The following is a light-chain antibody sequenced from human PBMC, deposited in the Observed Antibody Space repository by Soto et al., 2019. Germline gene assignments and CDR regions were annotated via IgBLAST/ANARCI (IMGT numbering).Light chain of an antibody. CDR2: LGS. V-gene: IGKV2-28*01. J-gene: IGKJ3*01. CDR3: MQALQTPPFN. Sequence: DIVMTQSPLSLPVTPGEPASISCRSSQSLLHSNGYNYLDWYLQKPGQSPQLLIYLGSNRASGVPDRFSGSGSGTDFTLKSSRVEAEDVGVYYCMQALQTPPFNFGRGTKVDIK. CDR1: QSLLHSNGYNY.